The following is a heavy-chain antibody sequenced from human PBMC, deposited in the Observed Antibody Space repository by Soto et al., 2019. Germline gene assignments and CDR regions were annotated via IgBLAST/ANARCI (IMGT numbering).Heavy chain of an antibody. CDR3: VKGAGIAVAGTVDS. CDR2: INWSSGYM. CDR1: RFTFGNYA. Sequence: EVQLVESGGGLVQPGRSLRLSCAASRFTFGNYAMHWVRQAPGKGLEWVSGINWSSGYMAYADSVKGRFTISRDNSKNTLYLQMNSLRVEDTALYYCVKGAGIAVAGTVDSWGQGTLVTVSS. D-gene: IGHD6-19*01. V-gene: IGHV3-9*01. J-gene: IGHJ4*02.